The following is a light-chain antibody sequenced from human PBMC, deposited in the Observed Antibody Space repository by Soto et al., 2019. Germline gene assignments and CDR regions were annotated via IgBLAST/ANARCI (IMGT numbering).Light chain of an antibody. Sequence: DIQMTQSPSSLSASVGDRVTITCQASQDINKNLIWYQQKPGKAPKLLIYDASSLESGVPSRFSGSGSGTEFTLTISSLQPDDFATYYCQQYNSYSVTFGQGTRLEI. CDR2: DAS. J-gene: IGKJ5*01. CDR1: QDINKN. V-gene: IGKV1-5*01. CDR3: QQYNSYSVT.